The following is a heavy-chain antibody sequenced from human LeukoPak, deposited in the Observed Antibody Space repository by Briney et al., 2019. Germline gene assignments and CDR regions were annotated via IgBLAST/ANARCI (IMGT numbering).Heavy chain of an antibody. CDR3: AAKGYSYGNNAFDI. Sequence: PGGSLRLSCAASGFTFSSYGMHWVRQAPGKGLEWVAVISSDGSNKNYADSVKGRFTISRDNSKNTLYLQMNSLRAEDTAVYYCAAKGYSYGNNAFDIWGQGTMVTVSS. V-gene: IGHV3-30*02. J-gene: IGHJ3*02. CDR1: GFTFSSYG. D-gene: IGHD5-18*01. CDR2: ISSDGSNK.